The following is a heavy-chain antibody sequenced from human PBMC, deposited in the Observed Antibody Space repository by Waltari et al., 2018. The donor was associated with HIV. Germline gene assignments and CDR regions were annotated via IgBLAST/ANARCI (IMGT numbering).Heavy chain of an antibody. D-gene: IGHD2-21*01. V-gene: IGHV3-7*03. CDR1: GFPFACFS. CDR3: AREVSGSPYFFNY. J-gene: IGHJ4*02. Sequence: EVQLVESGGGLVQPGGSRRLSCVTSGFPFACFSMSGVRQAPGKGLEWVANISKDSNKKNYVDSVKGRFIISRDNAGDSLFLDMTDLRGEDTGLYYCAREVSGSPYFFNYWGQGAMLIVSS. CDR2: ISKDSNKK.